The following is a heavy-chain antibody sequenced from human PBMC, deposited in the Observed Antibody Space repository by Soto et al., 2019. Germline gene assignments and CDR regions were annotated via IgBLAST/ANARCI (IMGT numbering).Heavy chain of an antibody. Sequence: PGGSLRLSCAASGFTFSSYWMYWVRQAPGRGLVGVSRINSDGSSTNYADSVKGRFTISRDNAKNTLYLQMNSLRVEDTAVYYCARDHSRDFEYYFDYWGQGTLVTVSS. CDR1: GFTFSSYW. CDR2: INSDGSST. D-gene: IGHD3-3*01. CDR3: ARDHSRDFEYYFDY. V-gene: IGHV3-74*01. J-gene: IGHJ4*02.